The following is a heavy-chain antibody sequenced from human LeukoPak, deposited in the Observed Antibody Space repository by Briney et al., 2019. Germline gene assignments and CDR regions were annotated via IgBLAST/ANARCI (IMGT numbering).Heavy chain of an antibody. CDR1: GFTFSSYS. CDR3: ARGRSPRPFDI. CDR2: ISSSSSTI. J-gene: IGHJ3*02. Sequence: PGGSLRLSCAASGFTFSSYSMNWVRQAPGKGVEWVSYISSSSSTIYYADSVKGRFTISRDNAKNSLYLQMNSLRAEDTAVYYCARGRSPRPFDIWGQGTMVTVSS. V-gene: IGHV3-48*01.